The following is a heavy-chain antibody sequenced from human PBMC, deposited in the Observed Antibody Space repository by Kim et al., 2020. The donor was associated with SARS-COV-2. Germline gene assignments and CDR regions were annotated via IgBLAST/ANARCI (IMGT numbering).Heavy chain of an antibody. CDR2: IDQHGSAK. J-gene: IGHJ6*02. CDR3: VRGSPAV. Sequence: GGSLRLSCTASGFTFNTYWMNWVRQAPGRGLEWVANIDQHGSAKYYVDSVKGRFTISRDNAKDSLYLQMNSLRAEDTAVYYWVRGSPAVWGQGKTVTVSS. CDR1: GFTFNTYW. V-gene: IGHV3-7*03. D-gene: IGHD2-2*01.